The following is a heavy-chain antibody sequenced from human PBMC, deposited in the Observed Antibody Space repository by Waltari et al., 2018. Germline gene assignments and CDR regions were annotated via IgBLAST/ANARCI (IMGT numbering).Heavy chain of an antibody. V-gene: IGHV1-2*06. CDR3: AREGSTSSFIYPFDM. D-gene: IGHD6-6*01. J-gene: IGHJ3*02. CDR2: INPNSGGT. Sequence: QVQLVQSGAEVKKPGASVKVSCKASGSTFTDYYMHWVRQAPGQGLEWMGRINPNSGGTNNAQKFQGRVTLTRVTSISTAYMELNRLTSDDAAVYYCAREGSTSSFIYPFDMWGQGTMVTVSA. CDR1: GSTFTDYY.